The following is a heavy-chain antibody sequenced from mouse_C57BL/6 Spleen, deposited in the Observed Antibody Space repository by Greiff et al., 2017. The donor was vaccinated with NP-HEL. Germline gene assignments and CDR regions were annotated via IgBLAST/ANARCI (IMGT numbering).Heavy chain of an antibody. D-gene: IGHD1-1*01. J-gene: IGHJ2*01. V-gene: IGHV5-6*01. CDR2: ISSGGSYT. CDR1: GFTFSSYG. CDR3: ARPVTTVVGNYFDY. Sequence: EVQRVESGGDLVKPGGSLKLSCAASGFTFSSYGMSWVRQTPDKRLEWVATISSGGSYTYYPDSVKGRFTISRDNAKNTLYLQMSSLKSEDTAMYYCARPVTTVVGNYFDYWGQGTTLTVSS.